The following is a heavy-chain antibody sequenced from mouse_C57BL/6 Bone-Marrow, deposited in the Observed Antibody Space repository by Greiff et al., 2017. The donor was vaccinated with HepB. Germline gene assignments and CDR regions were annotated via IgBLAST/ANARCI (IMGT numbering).Heavy chain of an antibody. D-gene: IGHD1-1*01. Sequence: EVMLVESGGGLVKPGGSLKLSCAASGFTFSDYGMHWVRQAPEKGLEWVAYISSGSSTIYYADTVKGRFTLSRDNAKNTLFLQMTSLRSEDTAMYYCARRDYYVRAYAMDYWGQGTSVTVSS. CDR2: ISSGSSTI. J-gene: IGHJ4*01. V-gene: IGHV5-17*01. CDR1: GFTFSDYG. CDR3: ARRDYYVRAYAMDY.